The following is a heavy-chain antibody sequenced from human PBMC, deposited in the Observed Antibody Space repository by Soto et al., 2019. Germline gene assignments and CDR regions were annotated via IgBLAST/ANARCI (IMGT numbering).Heavy chain of an antibody. Sequence: GGSLRLSCAASGFTFSSYGMHWVRQAPGKGLEWVANMNPGGSAQYYVDSVKGRFTISRDNAKNSASLQMNSLRAEDAAVYYCLSGSGYWGQGTLVTVSS. CDR1: GFTFSSYG. D-gene: IGHD1-26*01. J-gene: IGHJ4*02. CDR2: MNPGGSAQ. CDR3: LSGSGY. V-gene: IGHV3-7*01.